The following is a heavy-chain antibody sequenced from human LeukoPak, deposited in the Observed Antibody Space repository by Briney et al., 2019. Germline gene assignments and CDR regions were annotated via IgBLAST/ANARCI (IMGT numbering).Heavy chain of an antibody. CDR1: GFTFSDYY. Sequence: GGSLRLSCAASGFTFSDYYMSWIRQAPGKGLEWVSYISSSSSYTNYADSVKGRFTISRDNAKNSLYLQMNSLRAEDTAVYYCARDLLDCSSTSCYHATDYWGQGTLVTVSS. CDR2: ISSSSSYT. D-gene: IGHD2-2*01. CDR3: ARDLLDCSSTSCYHATDY. J-gene: IGHJ4*02. V-gene: IGHV3-11*06.